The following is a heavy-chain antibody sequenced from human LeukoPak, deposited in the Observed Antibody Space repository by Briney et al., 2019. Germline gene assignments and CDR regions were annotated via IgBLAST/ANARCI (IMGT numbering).Heavy chain of an antibody. Sequence: GGSLRLSCAASGFTFSSYAMSWVRQAPGKGLGWVSAISGSGGNTYYADSVKGRFTISRDNSKNTLYLQMNSLRAEDTAVYYCATSKYSGSYWGQGTLVTVSS. CDR1: GFTFSSYA. CDR2: ISGSGGNT. J-gene: IGHJ4*02. D-gene: IGHD1-26*01. CDR3: ATSKYSGSY. V-gene: IGHV3-23*01.